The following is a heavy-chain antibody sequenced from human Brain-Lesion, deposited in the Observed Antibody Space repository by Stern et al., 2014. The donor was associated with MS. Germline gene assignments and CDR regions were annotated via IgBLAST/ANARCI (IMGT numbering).Heavy chain of an antibody. CDR2: IFNSGST. J-gene: IGHJ6*02. Sequence: QVQLQESGPGLVKPSQTLSLSCTVSGGSISSGGYYWSWIRQPAGKGLEWIGRIFNSGSTSYNPSLKSRVTISIDTPKNHFSLGLTSMTAADTAVYYCARGRVVPGFQYYATDVWGQGTTVIVSS. D-gene: IGHD2-2*01. CDR1: GGSISSGGYY. CDR3: ARGRVVPGFQYYATDV. V-gene: IGHV4-61*02.